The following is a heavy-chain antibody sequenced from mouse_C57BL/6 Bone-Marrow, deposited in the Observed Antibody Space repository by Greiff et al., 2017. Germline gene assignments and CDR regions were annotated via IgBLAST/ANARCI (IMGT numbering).Heavy chain of an antibody. V-gene: IGHV1-7*01. J-gene: IGHJ1*03. Sequence: VQLQQSGAELVKPGASVKLSCKASGYTFTSYWMHWVKQRPGQGLEWIGYINPSSGYTKYNQKFKDKATLTADKSSSTAYMQLSSLTYEGSAVYYCARILIYYYGSSYGWYCDVWGTGTTVTVSS. CDR1: GYTFTSYW. D-gene: IGHD1-1*01. CDR2: INPSSGYT. CDR3: ARILIYYYGSSYGWYCDV.